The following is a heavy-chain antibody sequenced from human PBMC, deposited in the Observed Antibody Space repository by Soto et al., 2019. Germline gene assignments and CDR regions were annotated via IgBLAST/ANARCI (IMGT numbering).Heavy chain of an antibody. Sequence: QVQLVESGGGVVQPGRSLRLSCAASGFTFSSYAMHWVRQAPGKGLEWVAVISYDGSNKYYADSVKGRFTISRDNSKKPVEPQINSPGGEGQAGVYWWGGSPGIAAAGGGDGYWGQGTLVTVSS. J-gene: IGHJ4*02. CDR3: WGGSPGIAAAGGGDGY. D-gene: IGHD6-13*01. CDR2: ISYDGSNK. V-gene: IGHV3-30-3*01. CDR1: GFTFSSYA.